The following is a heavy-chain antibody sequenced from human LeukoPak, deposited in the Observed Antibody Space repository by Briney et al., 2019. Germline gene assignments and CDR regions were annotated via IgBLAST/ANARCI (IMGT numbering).Heavy chain of an antibody. CDR1: GGSISSYY. Sequence: SETLSLTCSVSGGSISSYYWSWIRQSPGKGLEWIGYIYYSGTTNYNPSLKSRVTISVDTSKNQFSLKLSSVTAADTAVYYCAREDPQTAVPEGMDVWGQGTTVTVSS. CDR3: AREDPQTAVPEGMDV. CDR2: IYYSGTT. V-gene: IGHV4-59*01. D-gene: IGHD4-17*01. J-gene: IGHJ6*02.